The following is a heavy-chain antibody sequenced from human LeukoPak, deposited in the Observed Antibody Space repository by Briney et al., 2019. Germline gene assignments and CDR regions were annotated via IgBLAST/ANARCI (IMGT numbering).Heavy chain of an antibody. CDR2: IYSGGTT. D-gene: IGHD3-3*01. J-gene: IGHJ6*04. V-gene: IGHV3-66*01. CDR3: ANYDFWSDYKVDV. CDR1: GFTVGDNY. Sequence: GGSLRLSCAASGFTVGDNYMTWVRQAPGKGLEWVSLIYSGGTTEYADSVKGRFTISRDNAKNSLYLQMNSLRAEDTAVYYCANYDFWSDYKVDVWGKGTTVTVSS.